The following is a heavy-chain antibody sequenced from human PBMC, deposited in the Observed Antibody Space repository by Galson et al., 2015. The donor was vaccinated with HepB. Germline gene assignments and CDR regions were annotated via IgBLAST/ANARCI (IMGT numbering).Heavy chain of an antibody. CDR2: MNTNTGKP. D-gene: IGHD3-9*01. V-gene: IGHV7-4-1*02. Sequence: SVKVSCKASGYTFTDYVVNWVRQAPGQGLEWMGWMNTNTGKPTYAPGFAGRFVFSLDTSVTTAYLQISSLKTDDTAVYYCARSPLRFFDWLPYYDYYYMDVWGEGTTVTVSS. CDR1: GYTFTDYV. CDR3: ARSPLRFFDWLPYYDYYYMDV. J-gene: IGHJ6*03.